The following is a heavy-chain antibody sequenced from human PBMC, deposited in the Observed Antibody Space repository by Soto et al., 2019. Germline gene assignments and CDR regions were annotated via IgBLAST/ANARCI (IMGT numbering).Heavy chain of an antibody. CDR1: GGTFSSYA. CDR3: APKGLPTSYYPGMDV. Sequence: QVQLVQSGAEVKKPGSSVKVSCKASGGTFSSYAISWVRQAPGQGLEWMGGIIPIFGTANYAQKFQGRVKITGNKPTSTAYRERNSLRSEDTAVYSGAPKGLPTSYYPGMDVGGQGPTVPVPS. J-gene: IGHJ6*02. V-gene: IGHV1-69*14. CDR2: IIPIFGTA. D-gene: IGHD5-18*01.